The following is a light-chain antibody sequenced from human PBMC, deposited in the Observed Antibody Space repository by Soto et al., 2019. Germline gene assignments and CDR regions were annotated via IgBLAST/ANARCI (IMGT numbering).Light chain of an antibody. CDR3: QQYGDSPST. Sequence: EIVLTQSPGTLSLSPGERVALSCRASQCFGSNNLAWYQQKPGQAPRLLIYGATSRATGIPDRFSGSGSGTDFTLTISRLEPEDFAVYHCQQYGDSPSTFGQGTKVEIK. V-gene: IGKV3-20*01. J-gene: IGKJ1*01. CDR2: GAT. CDR1: QCFGSNN.